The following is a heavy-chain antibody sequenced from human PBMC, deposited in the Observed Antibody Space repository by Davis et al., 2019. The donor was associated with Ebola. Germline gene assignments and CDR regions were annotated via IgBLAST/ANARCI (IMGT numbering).Heavy chain of an antibody. CDR2: ILPMFDTV. CDR1: GAAFSSFG. CDR3: AGRRYTYSFNFFDY. J-gene: IGHJ4*02. Sequence: SVMVSCKASGAAFSSFGLSWVRQAPGQGLEWMGGILPMFDTVNYAQKFQDRVTITADESTSTVYMELNSLRSEDTAVYFCAGRRYTYSFNFFDYWGQGTLVAVSS. V-gene: IGHV1-69*13. D-gene: IGHD5-18*01.